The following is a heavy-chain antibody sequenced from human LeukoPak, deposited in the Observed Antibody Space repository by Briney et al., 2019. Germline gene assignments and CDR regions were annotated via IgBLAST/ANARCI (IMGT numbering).Heavy chain of an antibody. CDR2: VSSSSSYI. D-gene: IGHD6-19*01. V-gene: IGHV3-21*01. CDR1: GFTFSSYS. Sequence: GGSLRLSCAASGFTFSSYSMNWVRQAPGKGLEWVSSVSSSSSYIYYADSVKGRFTISRDNAKNSLYLQMNSLRAEDTAVYYCARDQRNSGWYNENYYYYMDVWGKGTTVTVSS. J-gene: IGHJ6*03. CDR3: ARDQRNSGWYNENYYYYMDV.